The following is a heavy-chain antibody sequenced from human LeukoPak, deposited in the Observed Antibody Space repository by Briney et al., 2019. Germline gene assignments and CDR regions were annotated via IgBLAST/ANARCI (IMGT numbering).Heavy chain of an antibody. D-gene: IGHD3-16*02. J-gene: IGHJ4*02. CDR3: ARGPGGGDYVWGSYRYDY. Sequence: GGSLKLYCAASGFTFSSYWMHWVRQAPGKGLVWVSRINSDGSSTSYADSVKGRFTISRDNAKNTLYLQMNSLRAEDTAVYYCARGPGGGDYVWGSYRYDYWGQGTLVTVSS. CDR2: INSDGSST. V-gene: IGHV3-74*01. CDR1: GFTFSSYW.